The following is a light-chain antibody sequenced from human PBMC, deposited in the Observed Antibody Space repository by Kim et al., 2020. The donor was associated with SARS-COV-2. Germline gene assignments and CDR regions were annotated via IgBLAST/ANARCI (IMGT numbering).Light chain of an antibody. Sequence: LSLSPGERATLSCRASQSIKTYLAWYQQRPGQAPRLLIVDASHRATGIPARFSGSGSGTDFTLTISSLEPEDFAVYYCQQRDNWTFGQGTKVDIK. CDR3: QQRDNWT. CDR1: QSIKTY. V-gene: IGKV3-11*01. CDR2: DAS. J-gene: IGKJ1*01.